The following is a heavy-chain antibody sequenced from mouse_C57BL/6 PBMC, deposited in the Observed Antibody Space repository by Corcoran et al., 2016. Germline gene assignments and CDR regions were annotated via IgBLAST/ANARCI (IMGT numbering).Heavy chain of an antibody. CDR2: INPNNGGT. D-gene: IGHD4-1*01. CDR3: ASDWAWFAY. CDR1: GYTFTDYY. V-gene: IGHV1-26*01. Sequence: EVQLQQSGPELVKPGASVKISCKASGYTFTDYYMNWVKQSHGNSLEWIGDINPNNGGTSYNQKFKGKATLTVDKSSSTAYMELRSLTSEDAAVYYCASDWAWFAYWGQGTLVTVSA. J-gene: IGHJ3*01.